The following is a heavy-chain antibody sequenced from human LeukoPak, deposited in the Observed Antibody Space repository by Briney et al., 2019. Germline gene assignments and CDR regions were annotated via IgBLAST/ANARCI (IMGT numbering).Heavy chain of an antibody. CDR2: ISGSGNST. J-gene: IGHJ4*02. CDR1: GLTFSGSA. CDR3: AKVLVLVSANRYYFDY. D-gene: IGHD2-15*01. Sequence: GGSLRLSCAASGLTFSGSAMSWVRQAPGKGLEWVSLISGSGNSTYYADSVKGRFTISRDNSNNMLYLQMNSLRAEDTAIYYCAKVLVLVSANRYYFDYWGQGTLVAVSS. V-gene: IGHV3-23*01.